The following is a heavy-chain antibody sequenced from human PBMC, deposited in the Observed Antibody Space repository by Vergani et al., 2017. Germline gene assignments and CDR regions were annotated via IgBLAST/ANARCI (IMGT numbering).Heavy chain of an antibody. CDR2: INAGNGNT. D-gene: IGHD6-13*01. Sequence: QVQLVQSGAEVKKPGASVKVSCKASGYTFTSYAMHWVRQAPGQRLEWMGWINAGNGNTKYSQKFQGRVTITRDTSASTAYMELSSLRSEDTAVYYCARDGASIAAAGTDAFDIWGQGIMVTVSS. V-gene: IGHV1-3*01. J-gene: IGHJ3*02. CDR3: ARDGASIAAAGTDAFDI. CDR1: GYTFTSYA.